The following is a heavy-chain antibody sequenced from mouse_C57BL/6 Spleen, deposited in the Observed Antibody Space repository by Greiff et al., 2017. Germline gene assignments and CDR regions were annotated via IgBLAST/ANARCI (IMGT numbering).Heavy chain of an antibody. V-gene: IGHV14-4*01. Sequence: VQLKESGAELVRPGASVKLSCTASGFNIKDDYMHWVKQRPEQGLEWIGWIDPENGDTEYAPKFQGKATITADTSSNTAYLQLSSLTSEDTAVYYCTTLTGGYWGQGTTLTVSS. CDR3: TTLTGGY. CDR2: IDPENGDT. CDR1: GFNIKDDY. J-gene: IGHJ2*01. D-gene: IGHD4-1*01.